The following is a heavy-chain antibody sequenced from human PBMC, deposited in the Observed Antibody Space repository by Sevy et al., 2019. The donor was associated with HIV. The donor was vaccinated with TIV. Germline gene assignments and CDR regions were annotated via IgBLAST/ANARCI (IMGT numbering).Heavy chain of an antibody. CDR2: INPNSGGT. CDR1: GYTFTGYY. CDR3: ARDSAPFGVVIIPADY. Sequence: ASVKVSCKASGYTFTGYYMHWVRQAPGQGLEWMGWINPNSGGTNYAQKFQGRVTMTRDTSISTAYMELSRLRSDDTAMYYCARDSAPFGVVIIPADYWGQGTLVTVSS. V-gene: IGHV1-2*02. J-gene: IGHJ4*02. D-gene: IGHD3-3*01.